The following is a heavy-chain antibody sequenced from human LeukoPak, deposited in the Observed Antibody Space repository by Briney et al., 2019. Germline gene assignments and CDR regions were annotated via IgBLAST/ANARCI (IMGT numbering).Heavy chain of an antibody. Sequence: PGGSLRLSCAASGFTFSSYWMSWVRQPPGKGLEWIGEIYHSGSTNYNPSLKSRVIISVDKSKNQFSLKLSSVTAADTAVYYCAGYYYDSSGYYYYFDYWGQGTLVTVSS. CDR1: GFTFSSYW. CDR2: IYHSGST. J-gene: IGHJ4*02. V-gene: IGHV4-4*02. CDR3: AGYYYDSSGYYYYFDY. D-gene: IGHD3-22*01.